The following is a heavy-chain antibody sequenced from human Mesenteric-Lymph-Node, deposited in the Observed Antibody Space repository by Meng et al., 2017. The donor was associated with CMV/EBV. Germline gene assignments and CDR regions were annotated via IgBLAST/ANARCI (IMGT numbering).Heavy chain of an antibody. CDR2: IRYDGSNK. CDR1: GFTFSSYG. V-gene: IGHV3-30*02. J-gene: IGHJ3*02. Sequence: GESLKISCAASGFTFSSYGMHWVRQAPGKGLEWVAFIRYDGSNKYYADSVKGRFTISRDNSKNTLYLQMNSLRAEDTAVDYCGKSAANAFDIWGQGTMVTVSS. CDR3: GKSAANAFDI. D-gene: IGHD2-2*01.